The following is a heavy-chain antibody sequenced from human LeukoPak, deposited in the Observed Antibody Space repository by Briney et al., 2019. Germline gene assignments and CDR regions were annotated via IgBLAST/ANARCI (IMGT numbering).Heavy chain of an antibody. CDR1: GYTFTGYY. CDR3: ARVEQREWFDP. V-gene: IGHV1-2*02. Sequence: ASVKVSCKASGYTFTGYYMHWVRQAPGQGLEWMGWINPNSGGTNYAQKFQGRVTMTTDTSTSTAYMELRSLRSDDTAVYYCARVEQREWFDPWGQGTLVTVSS. CDR2: INPNSGGT. D-gene: IGHD1-26*01. J-gene: IGHJ5*02.